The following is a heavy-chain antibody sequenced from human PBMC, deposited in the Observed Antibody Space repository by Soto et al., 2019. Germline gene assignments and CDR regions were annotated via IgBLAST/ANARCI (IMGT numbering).Heavy chain of an antibody. J-gene: IGHJ4*02. CDR3: ARGRDRSLYYYDSSGYPTFDS. CDR2: ISSSSSYI. Sequence: PXGSLRLSCSASGVTLSSYSMNWVRQAPGKGLEWVSSISSSSSYIYYADSVKGRFTISRDNAKNSLYLQMNSLRAEDTAVYYCARGRDRSLYYYDSSGYPTFDSWGQGTLVTVSS. V-gene: IGHV3-21*01. D-gene: IGHD3-22*01. CDR1: GVTLSSYS.